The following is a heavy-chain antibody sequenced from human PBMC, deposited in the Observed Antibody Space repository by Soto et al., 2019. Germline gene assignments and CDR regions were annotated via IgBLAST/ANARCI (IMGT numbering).Heavy chain of an antibody. CDR3: AGGYCSSTSCYGAYYYYYYGMDV. CDR2: ISAYNGNT. J-gene: IGHJ6*02. Sequence: QVQLVQSGAEVKKPGASVKVSCKASGYTFTSYGISWVRQAPGQGLEWMGWISAYNGNTNYAQKLQGRVTMTTDTSTSTADMELRSLRSDDTAVYYCAGGYCSSTSCYGAYYYYYYGMDVWGQGTTVTVSS. V-gene: IGHV1-18*01. D-gene: IGHD2-2*01. CDR1: GYTFTSYG.